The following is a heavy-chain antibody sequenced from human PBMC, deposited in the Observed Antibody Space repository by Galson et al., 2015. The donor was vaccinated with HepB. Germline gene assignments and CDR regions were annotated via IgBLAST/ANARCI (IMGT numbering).Heavy chain of an antibody. CDR3: TRGSIVGGGRAYMDV. Sequence: ETLSLTCAVYVGSFSGYYWTWLRQPPGKGLEWIGEIDHSGSTNYNPSLKSRVTISVDTSKNQFSLKLSSVTAADTAVYYCTRGSIVGGGRAYMDVWGKGTTVTVSS. D-gene: IGHD1-26*01. CDR2: IDHSGST. J-gene: IGHJ6*03. V-gene: IGHV4-34*01. CDR1: VGSFSGYY.